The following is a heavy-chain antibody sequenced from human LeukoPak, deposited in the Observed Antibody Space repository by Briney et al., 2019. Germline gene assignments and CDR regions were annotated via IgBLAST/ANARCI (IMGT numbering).Heavy chain of an antibody. CDR3: ARVWGIVVVPAAAFDP. V-gene: IGHV1-2*02. D-gene: IGHD2-2*01. CDR2: INPNSGGT. Sequence: ASVTVSFKASGYTFTGYYMHWVRQAPGQGLEWMGWINPNSGGTNYAQKFQGRVTMTRDTSISTAYMELSRLRSDDTAVYYCARVWGIVVVPAAAFDPWGQGTLVTVSS. CDR1: GYTFTGYY. J-gene: IGHJ5*02.